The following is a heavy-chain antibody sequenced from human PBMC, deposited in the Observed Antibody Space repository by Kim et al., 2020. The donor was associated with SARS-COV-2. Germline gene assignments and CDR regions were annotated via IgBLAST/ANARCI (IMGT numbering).Heavy chain of an antibody. CDR3: AHLSRSGDAFDI. CDR2: ISSSSSYI. CDR1: GFTFSSYS. J-gene: IGHJ3*02. V-gene: IGHV3-21*01. Sequence: GGSLRLSCAASGFTFSSYSMNWVRQAPGKGLEWVSSISSSSSYIYYADSVKGRFTISRDNAKNSLYLQMNSLRAEDTAVYYCAHLSRSGDAFDIWGQGTMVTVSS. D-gene: IGHD2-15*01.